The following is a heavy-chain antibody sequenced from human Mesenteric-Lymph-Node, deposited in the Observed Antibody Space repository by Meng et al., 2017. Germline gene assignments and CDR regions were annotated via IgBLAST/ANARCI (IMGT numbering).Heavy chain of an antibody. V-gene: IGHV3-15*01. D-gene: IGHD5-24*01. CDR3: TTDIGKAVERDF. J-gene: IGHJ4*02. Sequence: GGSLRLSCTASGFTFSNAWMSWVRQAPGKGPEWVGRIKSKIDGETTYYAAPVKGRFTISRDDSKNTLHLQMNSLKTEDTAVYYCTTDIGKAVERDFWGQGTLVTVSS. CDR1: GFTFSNAW. CDR2: IKSKIDGETT.